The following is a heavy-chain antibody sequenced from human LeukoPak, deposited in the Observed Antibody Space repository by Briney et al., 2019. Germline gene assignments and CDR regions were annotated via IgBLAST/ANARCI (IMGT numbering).Heavy chain of an antibody. CDR2: ISSNGGST. J-gene: IGHJ4*02. CDR3: ARASSDY. Sequence: GGSLRLSCAASGFTFSTYSMHWVRQAPGKGLEYVSAISSNGGSTYYTNSVKGRLIISRDNAKNTMYLQMSSLRAEDMAVYYCARASSDYWGQGTLVTVSA. CDR1: GFTFSTYS. V-gene: IGHV3-64*01.